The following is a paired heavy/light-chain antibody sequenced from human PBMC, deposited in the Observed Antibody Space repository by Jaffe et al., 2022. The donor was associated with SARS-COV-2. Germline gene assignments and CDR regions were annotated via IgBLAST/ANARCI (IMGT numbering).Heavy chain of an antibody. Sequence: EVQLVESGGGLVQPGGSLRLSCVASGFTFSSYWMHWVRQAPGKGLVWVSCINTDGGSTNYADSVKGRFTISRDNAKNTLYLQMSSLRAEDTAVYYCASLPRGSTRWDFYWGQGALVTVSS. J-gene: IGHJ4*02. CDR2: INTDGGST. CDR3: ASLPRGSTRWDFY. CDR1: GFTFSSYW. V-gene: IGHV3-74*01. D-gene: IGHD6-13*01.
Light chain of an antibody. CDR3: QQYNDWPS. CDR2: GAS. V-gene: IGKV3-15*01. Sequence: EIVMTQSPATLSVSPGERATLSCRASQSVSSNLAWYQQRPGQAPRLLIYGASTRATGIPARFSGSGSGTEFTLTISSLQSEDFAVYSCQQYNDWPSFGPGTKVDFK. J-gene: IGKJ3*01. CDR1: QSVSSN.